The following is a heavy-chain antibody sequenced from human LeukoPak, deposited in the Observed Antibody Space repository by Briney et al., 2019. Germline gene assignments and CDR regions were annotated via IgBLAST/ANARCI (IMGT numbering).Heavy chain of an antibody. V-gene: IGHV3-23*01. Sequence: GGSLRLSCAASGSTFSSYAMSWVRQAPGKGLEWVSAISGSGGSTYYADSVRGRFTISRDNSKSTLSLQMNSLRAEDTAIYYCATYRQVLLPFESWGQGTLVTVSS. CDR3: ATYRQVLLPFES. CDR2: ISGSGGST. J-gene: IGHJ4*02. D-gene: IGHD2-8*02. CDR1: GSTFSSYA.